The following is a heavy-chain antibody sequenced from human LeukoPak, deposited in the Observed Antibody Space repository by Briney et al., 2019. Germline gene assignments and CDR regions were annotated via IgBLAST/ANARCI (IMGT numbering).Heavy chain of an antibody. CDR2: IYHSGST. V-gene: IGHV4-30-2*01. Sequence: SETLSLTCAVSGGSISSGGYYWSWIRQPPGQGLEWIGYIYHSGSTYYNPSLKSRITISVDWSKNQFSLKLSSVTAADTAVYYCARFSDYGDYLGAFDIWGQGTMVTVSS. J-gene: IGHJ3*02. CDR3: ARFSDYGDYLGAFDI. CDR1: GGSISSGGYY. D-gene: IGHD4-17*01.